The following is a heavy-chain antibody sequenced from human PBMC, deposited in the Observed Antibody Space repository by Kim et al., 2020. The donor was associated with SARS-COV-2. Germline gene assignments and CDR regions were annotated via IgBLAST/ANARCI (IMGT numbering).Heavy chain of an antibody. Sequence: YSDRVEGRFTISRGKAKKTLYHQMNSLRAEDTAVYYCARDQGGSYYGVDYWGQGTMVTVSS. D-gene: IGHD1-26*01. J-gene: IGHJ4*02. V-gene: IGHV3-53*01. CDR3: ARDQGGSYYGVDY.